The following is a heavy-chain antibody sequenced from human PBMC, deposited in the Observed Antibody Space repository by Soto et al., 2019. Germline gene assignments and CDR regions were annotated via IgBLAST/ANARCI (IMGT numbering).Heavy chain of an antibody. V-gene: IGHV1-18*01. J-gene: IGHJ4*02. CDR1: GYTFTSYG. CDR2: ISAYNGNT. Sequence: QVQLVQSGAEVKKPGASVKVSCKASGYTFTSYGISWVRQAPGQGLEWMGWISAYNGNTNYAQKLQGRVTMNTDTHTSTAAMERRSLRSDETAVYYCARESPPADYWGQGTLVTVSS. CDR3: ARESPPADY.